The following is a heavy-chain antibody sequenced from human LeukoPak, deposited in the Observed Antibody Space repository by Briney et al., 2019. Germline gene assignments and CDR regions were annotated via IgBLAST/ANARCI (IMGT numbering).Heavy chain of an antibody. CDR2: IYSGGST. CDR1: GFTVSSNY. J-gene: IGHJ4*02. CDR3: ARGGVRSFDY. V-gene: IGHV3-53*01. Sequence: GGSLRLSCAASGFTVSSNYMSWVHQAPGKGLEWVSVIYSGGSTYYADSVKGRFTISRDNAKNTLDLQMNGLTVEDTAVYYCARGGVRSFDYWGQGIVVTVSS. D-gene: IGHD2-21*01.